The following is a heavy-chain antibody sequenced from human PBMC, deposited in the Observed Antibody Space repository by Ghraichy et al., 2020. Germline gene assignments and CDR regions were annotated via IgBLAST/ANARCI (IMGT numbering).Heavy chain of an antibody. CDR1: GFTFSSYS. V-gene: IGHV3-48*02. D-gene: IGHD3-10*01. CDR3: ARGEVVLWFGELSQGAFDI. Sequence: LSLTCAASGFTFSSYSMNWVRQAPGKGLEWVSYISSSSSTIYYADSVKGRFTISRDNAKNSLYLQMNSLRDEDTAVYYCARGEVVLWFGELSQGAFDIWGQGTMVTVSS. J-gene: IGHJ3*02. CDR2: ISSSSSTI.